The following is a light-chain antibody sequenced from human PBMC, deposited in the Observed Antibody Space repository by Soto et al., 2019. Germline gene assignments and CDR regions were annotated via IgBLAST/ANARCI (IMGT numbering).Light chain of an antibody. V-gene: IGLV2-8*01. J-gene: IGLJ3*02. CDR1: SSDVGAYNY. CDR2: EVN. Sequence: QSALTQPPSESWSPGQSVTISCTGTSSDVGAYNYVSWYQQYPGKAPKLMIYEVNKRPSGVPDRFSGSKSGKTASLTVSGLQPEDEPDYHCTSYAGSNIWVFGGGTKLTFL. CDR3: TSYAGSNIWV.